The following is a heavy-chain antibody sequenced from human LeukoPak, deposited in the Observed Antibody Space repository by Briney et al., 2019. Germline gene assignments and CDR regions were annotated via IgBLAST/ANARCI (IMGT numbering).Heavy chain of an antibody. V-gene: IGHV3-30*02. CDR3: AKDKNDFGDYSSMDV. CDR1: GFTFSCYA. CDR2: IQYDGRNK. J-gene: IGHJ6*03. D-gene: IGHD4-17*01. Sequence: PGGSLRLSCAASGFTFSCYAMLWVRQAPGKGLEWVAFIQYDGRNKCCADSVKGRFTVSRDNSKNTLYLQMNSLRVEDTAIYYCAKDKNDFGDYSSMDVWGKGTTVTVSS.